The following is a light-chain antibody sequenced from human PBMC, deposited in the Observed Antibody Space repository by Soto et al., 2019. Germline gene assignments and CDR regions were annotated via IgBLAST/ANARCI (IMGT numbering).Light chain of an antibody. V-gene: IGKV1-5*01. Sequence: DIQMTLSPSTLSASVGDRVTITCRASQSISSWLAWYQQKPGKAPKLLIYDASSLESGVPSRFSGSGSGTEFTLTISSLQPDDFATYYCQQYNSYSWTFDQGTKVEIK. J-gene: IGKJ1*01. CDR1: QSISSW. CDR2: DAS. CDR3: QQYNSYSWT.